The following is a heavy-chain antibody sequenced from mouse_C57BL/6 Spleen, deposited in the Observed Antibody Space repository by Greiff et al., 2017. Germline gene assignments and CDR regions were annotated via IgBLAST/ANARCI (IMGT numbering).Heavy chain of an antibody. J-gene: IGHJ2*01. CDR2: IDPSDSET. Sequence: VQLQQPGAELVRPGSSVKLSCKASGYTFTSYWMHWVKQRPIQGLEWIGNIDPSDSETHYNQKFKDKATLTVDKSSSTAYMQLSSLTSGDSAVYYCASGVDYYGSRSLFDYWGQGTTLTVSS. V-gene: IGHV1-52*01. D-gene: IGHD1-1*01. CDR3: ASGVDYYGSRSLFDY. CDR1: GYTFTSYW.